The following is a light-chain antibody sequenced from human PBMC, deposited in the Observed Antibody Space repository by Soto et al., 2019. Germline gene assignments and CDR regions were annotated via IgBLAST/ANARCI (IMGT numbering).Light chain of an antibody. V-gene: IGLV2-14*01. CDR2: EVS. Sequence: QSALTQPASVSGSPGQSITISCTGSSSDIGGFNYVSWYQQHPGKAPKLIIYEVSNRPSGVSHRFSGSKSGNTASLTISGLQAEDEADYYCYSFTTRSTYAFGTGTKLTVL. J-gene: IGLJ1*01. CDR3: YSFTTRSTYA. CDR1: SSDIGGFNY.